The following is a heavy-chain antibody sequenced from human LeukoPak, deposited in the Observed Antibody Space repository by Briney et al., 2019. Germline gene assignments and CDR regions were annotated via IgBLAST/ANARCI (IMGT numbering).Heavy chain of an antibody. CDR2: ISYDGSIQ. V-gene: IGHV3-30-3*01. D-gene: IGHD6-19*01. CDR3: ARDPVTVAGTRWFDY. J-gene: IGHJ4*02. Sequence: GGSLRLSCAASGFTFSSYAMHRVRQAPGKGLEWVAVISYDGSIQFYADSVMGRFTISRDNSKNTLYLQMNSLRAEDTAVYYCARDPVTVAGTRWFDYWGQGTLVTVSS. CDR1: GFTFSSYA.